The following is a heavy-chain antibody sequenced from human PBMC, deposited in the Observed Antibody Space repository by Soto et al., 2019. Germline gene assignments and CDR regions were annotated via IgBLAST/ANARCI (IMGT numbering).Heavy chain of an antibody. Sequence: QVQLQQWGAGLLKPSETLSLNCAVTGGSLSGYYWSWIRQPPGKGLEWIGEVKDGGHTNYSPSLRGRVTISSDTSNNHFSLRLNSVTAADTGVYYCARGQEGVVATHWDQGSLVIVSS. CDR3: ARGQEGVVATH. CDR1: GGSLSGYY. CDR2: VKDGGHT. V-gene: IGHV4-34*01. D-gene: IGHD5-12*01. J-gene: IGHJ4*02.